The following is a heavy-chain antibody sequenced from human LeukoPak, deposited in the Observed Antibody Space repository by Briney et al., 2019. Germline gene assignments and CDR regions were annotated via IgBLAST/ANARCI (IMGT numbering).Heavy chain of an antibody. CDR1: GFTFSDYY. CDR3: ARGASSGWYGAYYFDY. V-gene: IGHV3-11*06. D-gene: IGHD6-19*01. CDR2: ISSSSSYI. J-gene: IGHJ4*02. Sequence: PGGSLRLSCAASGFTFSDYYMSWIRQAPGKGLEWVSSISSSSSYIYYADSVKGRFTISRDNAKNSLYLQMNSLRAEDTAVYYCARGASSGWYGAYYFDYWGQGTLATVSS.